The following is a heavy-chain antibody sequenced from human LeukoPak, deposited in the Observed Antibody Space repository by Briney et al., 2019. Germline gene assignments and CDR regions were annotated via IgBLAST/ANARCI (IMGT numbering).Heavy chain of an antibody. J-gene: IGHJ3*02. CDR1: GYSFTTYW. CDR3: ARKGSEYQMGDAFDM. CDR2: IYPGDSDT. D-gene: IGHD2-2*01. V-gene: IGHV5-51*01. Sequence: GESLKISCKGSGYSFTTYWIGWVRQMPGKGLEWMGIIYPGDSDTRYSPSFQGQVAISADESISTAYLQWSSLKASDTAMYYCARKGSEYQMGDAFDMWGQGTMVTVSS.